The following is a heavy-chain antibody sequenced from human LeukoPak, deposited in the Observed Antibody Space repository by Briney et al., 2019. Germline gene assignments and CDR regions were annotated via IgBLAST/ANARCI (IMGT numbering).Heavy chain of an antibody. CDR3: ARDRDLGNYYDGMVV. D-gene: IGHD7-27*01. Sequence: SQTLSLTCAISGDSVSTNSAAWSWIRQSPSRGLEWLGGTYYRSRWYNDYAVSVKSRITIKSDTSKNQFSLQLNSVTPEDTAVYYCARDRDLGNYYDGMVVWGQGTTVTVSS. J-gene: IGHJ6*02. CDR2: TYYRSRWYN. V-gene: IGHV6-1*01. CDR1: GDSVSTNSAA.